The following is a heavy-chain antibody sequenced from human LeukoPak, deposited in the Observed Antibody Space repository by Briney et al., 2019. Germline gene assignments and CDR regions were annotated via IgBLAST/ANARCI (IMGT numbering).Heavy chain of an antibody. Sequence: ASVKVSCKASGYTFTSYDINCVRQATGQGLEWMGWMNPNSGNTGYVQKFQGRVTMTRNTSINTAYMELSSLRSEDTAVYYCARVGFTYGYDYWGQGTLVTVSS. CDR2: MNPNSGNT. D-gene: IGHD5-18*01. CDR1: GYTFTSYD. CDR3: ARVGFTYGYDY. V-gene: IGHV1-8*01. J-gene: IGHJ4*02.